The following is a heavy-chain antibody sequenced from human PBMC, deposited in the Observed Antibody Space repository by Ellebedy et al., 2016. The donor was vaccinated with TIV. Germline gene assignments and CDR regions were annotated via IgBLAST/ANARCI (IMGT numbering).Heavy chain of an antibody. J-gene: IGHJ4*02. Sequence: GGSLRLSXAASGFTLTNFAMSWVRQTPGKGLEWVSFISGSGGGTYYADSVRGRFTISRDDSKNTAYLQMRSLRGEDTAVYYCARLSNTNAFFDSWGQGTLVSVSS. CDR1: GFTLTNFA. CDR3: ARLSNTNAFFDS. V-gene: IGHV3-23*01. D-gene: IGHD2-2*01. CDR2: ISGSGGGT.